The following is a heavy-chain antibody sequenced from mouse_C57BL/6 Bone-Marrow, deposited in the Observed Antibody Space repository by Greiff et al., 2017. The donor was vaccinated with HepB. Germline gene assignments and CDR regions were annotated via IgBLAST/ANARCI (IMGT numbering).Heavy chain of an antibody. V-gene: IGHV1-82*01. CDR2: IYPGDGDT. D-gene: IGHD1-1*01. Sequence: LVESGPELVKPGASVKISCKASGYAFSSSWMNWVKQRPGKGLEWIGRIYPGDGDTNYNGKFKGKATLTADKSSSTAYMQLSSLTSEDSAVYFCAGDYYGYYFDYWGQGTTLTVSS. J-gene: IGHJ2*01. CDR3: AGDYYGYYFDY. CDR1: GYAFSSSW.